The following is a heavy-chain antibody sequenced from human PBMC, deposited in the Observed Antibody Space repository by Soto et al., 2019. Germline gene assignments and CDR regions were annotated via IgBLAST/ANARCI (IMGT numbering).Heavy chain of an antibody. CDR1: GYTFPSFD. CDR2: VNPNSGNT. Sequence: GASVKVSCTASGYTFPSFDSNWVRQATGQGLEWMGWVNPNSGNTGYAQKFQGRVTMTRNTSISTAYMELSSLRSEDTAVYYCARGPLNSGSHPPDYWGQGTLVTVSS. CDR3: ARGPLNSGSHPPDY. J-gene: IGHJ4*02. V-gene: IGHV1-8*01. D-gene: IGHD1-26*01.